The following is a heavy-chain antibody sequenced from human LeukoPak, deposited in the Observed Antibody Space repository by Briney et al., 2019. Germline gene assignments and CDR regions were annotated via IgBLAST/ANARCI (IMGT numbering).Heavy chain of an antibody. CDR3: ARDTLIYGSGVNWFDP. V-gene: IGHV3-30*04. CDR1: GFTLGSYP. CDR2: ISEDGRNK. D-gene: IGHD3-10*01. Sequence: PGRSLRLSCAASGFTLGSYPMHWVSQAPGKGLEWAAVISEDGRNKYYADSVKGRFTISRDKSKNTLYLQMNSLRPEDTAVYYCARDTLIYGSGVNWFDPWGQRNLVTVSS. J-gene: IGHJ5*02.